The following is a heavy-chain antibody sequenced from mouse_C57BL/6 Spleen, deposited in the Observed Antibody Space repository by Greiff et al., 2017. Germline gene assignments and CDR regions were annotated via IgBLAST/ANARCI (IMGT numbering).Heavy chain of an antibody. CDR1: GFTFSNYW. D-gene: IGHD1-1*01. CDR2: IRLKSDNYAT. CDR3: TVVAHYYAMDY. J-gene: IGHJ4*01. V-gene: IGHV6-3*01. Sequence: EVQRVESGGGLVQPGGSMKLSCVASGFTFSNYWMNWVRQSPEKGLEWVAQIRLKSDNYATHYAESVKGRFTISRDDSKSSVYLQMNNLRAEDTGIYYCTVVAHYYAMDYWGQGTSVTVSS.